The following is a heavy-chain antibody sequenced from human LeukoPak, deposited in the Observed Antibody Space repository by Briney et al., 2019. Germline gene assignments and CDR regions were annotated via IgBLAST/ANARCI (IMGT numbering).Heavy chain of an antibody. CDR1: GYTFTSYD. V-gene: IGHV1-8*03. J-gene: IGHJ4*02. CDR2: MNPNSGNT. Sequence: ASVKVSCKASGYTFTSYDINWVRQATGQGLEWMGWMNPNSGNTGYAQKFQGRVTITRNTSISTAYMELSKLKSDDAAVYYCARGSVGTSCSGGSCYHFDNWGQGTLVTVSS. CDR3: ARGSVGTSCSGGSCYHFDN. D-gene: IGHD2-15*01.